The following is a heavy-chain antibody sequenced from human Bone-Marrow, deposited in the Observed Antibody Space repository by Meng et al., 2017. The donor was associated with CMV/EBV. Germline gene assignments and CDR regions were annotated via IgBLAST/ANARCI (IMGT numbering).Heavy chain of an antibody. J-gene: IGHJ6*02. CDR3: ARGADFGSYRIYYYYGMDV. CDR1: GFTFSSYD. Sequence: GESLKISCAACGFTFSSYDMHWVRQATGKGLEWVSAIGTAGDTYYPGSVKGQFTISRENAKNSLYLQMNSLRAGDTAVYYCARGADFGSYRIYYYYGMDVWGQGTTVTVSS. CDR2: IGTAGDT. V-gene: IGHV3-13*03. D-gene: IGHD1-26*01.